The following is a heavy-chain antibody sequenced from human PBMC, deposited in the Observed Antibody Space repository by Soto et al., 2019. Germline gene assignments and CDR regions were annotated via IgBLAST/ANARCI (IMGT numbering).Heavy chain of an antibody. CDR3: ARDVVVVAAHINWFDP. J-gene: IGHJ5*02. V-gene: IGHV1-8*01. CDR1: GYTFTSYD. Sequence: QVQLVQSGAEVKKPGASVKVSCEASGYTFTSYDINWVRQATGQGLEWMGWMNPNSGNTGYAQKFQGRVTKTRNTSISTAYMELSSLRSEDTAVYYCARDVVVVAAHINWFDPWGQGTLVTVSS. CDR2: MNPNSGNT. D-gene: IGHD2-15*01.